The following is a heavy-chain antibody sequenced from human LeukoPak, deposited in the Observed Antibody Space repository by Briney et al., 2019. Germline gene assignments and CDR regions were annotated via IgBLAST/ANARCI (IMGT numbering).Heavy chain of an antibody. CDR2: IRYDGNNK. J-gene: IGHJ5*02. V-gene: IGHV3-30*02. CDR1: GFTFTTCT. Sequence: SGGSLRLSCAASGFTFTTCTMHWVRQAPGKGLEWVAYIRYDGNNKNYADSVKGRFTISRDNSKDMLYLQMNSLRPEDTAVYYCAKGDDYGANTRLPKYNWFDPWGQGTLVTVSS. CDR3: AKGDDYGANTRLPKYNWFDP. D-gene: IGHD4-23*01.